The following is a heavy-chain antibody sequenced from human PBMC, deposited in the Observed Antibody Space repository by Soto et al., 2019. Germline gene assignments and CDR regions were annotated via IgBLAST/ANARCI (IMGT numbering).Heavy chain of an antibody. D-gene: IGHD5-12*01. Sequence: PGGSLRLSCAASGFTFSSYGMSWVRQAPGKGLEWVSAISGSGGSTYYADSVKGRFTISRDNAKNSLYLQMNSLRAEDTAVYYCARDRRDGYNFDYWGQGTLVTVSS. J-gene: IGHJ4*02. V-gene: IGHV3-21*01. CDR2: ISGSGGST. CDR3: ARDRRDGYNFDY. CDR1: GFTFSSYG.